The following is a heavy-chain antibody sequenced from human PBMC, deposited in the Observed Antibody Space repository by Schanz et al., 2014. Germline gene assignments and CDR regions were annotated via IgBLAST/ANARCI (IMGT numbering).Heavy chain of an antibody. Sequence: QVQLQESGPGLVKPSGTLSLTCAVSGGSISSSNWWSWVRQPPGKGLEWIGEIYHSGSTNYKPSLKSRVTIPADKSKTQSSLNRRSVTAADTAVYYCARRSVSPSGNSYGYVVAWFDPWGQGTLVTVSS. CDR3: ARRSVSPSGNSYGYVVAWFDP. CDR1: GGSISSSNW. D-gene: IGHD5-18*01. J-gene: IGHJ5*02. V-gene: IGHV4-4*02. CDR2: IYHSGST.